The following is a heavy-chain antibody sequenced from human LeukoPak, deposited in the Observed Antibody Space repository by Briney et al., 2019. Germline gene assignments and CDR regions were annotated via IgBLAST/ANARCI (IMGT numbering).Heavy chain of an antibody. D-gene: IGHD5-12*01. V-gene: IGHV1-46*03. CDR2: INPSGGST. CDR1: GYTFISYY. CDR3: ARDPLNGYGSDY. Sequence: ASVKVSCKASGYTFISYYMHLVRQAPGQGLEWMGIINPSGGSTSYAQKFQGRVTMTRDTSTSTVYMELSSLRSEDTAVYYCARDPLNGYGSDYWGQGTLVTVSS. J-gene: IGHJ4*02.